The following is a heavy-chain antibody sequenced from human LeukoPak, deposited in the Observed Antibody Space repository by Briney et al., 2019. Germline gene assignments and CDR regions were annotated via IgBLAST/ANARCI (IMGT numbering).Heavy chain of an antibody. J-gene: IGHJ4*02. CDR2: ITGTGGTT. D-gene: IGHD3-22*01. Sequence: GESLRLSCAASGFSFRSYAMNWVRQAPGKGLEWVSSITGTGGTTYYADSVKGRFTISRDNSKNTLYLQMNSLRAEDTAVYYCAKGRSSGGYISSTDYWGQGTLVTVSS. CDR3: AKGRSSGGYISSTDY. V-gene: IGHV3-23*01. CDR1: GFSFRSYA.